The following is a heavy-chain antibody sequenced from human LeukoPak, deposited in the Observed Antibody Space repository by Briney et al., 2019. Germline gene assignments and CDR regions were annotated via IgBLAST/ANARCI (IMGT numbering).Heavy chain of an antibody. J-gene: IGHJ3*02. D-gene: IGHD3-22*01. CDR3: ARDRYDNGAFDI. CDR1: GGSISSYY. Sequence: SETLSLTCTASGGSISSYYWSWIRQPPGKGLEWIGYIYYSGSTNYNPSLKSRVTISVDTSKNQFSLKLSSVTAADTAVYYCARDRYDNGAFDIWGQGTMVTVSS. CDR2: IYYSGST. V-gene: IGHV4-59*01.